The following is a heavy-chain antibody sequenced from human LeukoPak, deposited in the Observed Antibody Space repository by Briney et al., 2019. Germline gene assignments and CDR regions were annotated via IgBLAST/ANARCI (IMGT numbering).Heavy chain of an antibody. Sequence: ASVNVSCKLSEHLLRESSMHWVRQAPGNGLEWMGGFDAENGDIMYAQKLQGRVTMTEDISTDTVYMELSDLRSDDTAVYYRATEDPSGLDVLLHWGQGTMVTVSS. J-gene: IGHJ3*01. D-gene: IGHD6-19*01. CDR3: ATEDPSGLDVLLH. V-gene: IGHV1-24*01. CDR1: EHLLRESS. CDR2: FDAENGDI.